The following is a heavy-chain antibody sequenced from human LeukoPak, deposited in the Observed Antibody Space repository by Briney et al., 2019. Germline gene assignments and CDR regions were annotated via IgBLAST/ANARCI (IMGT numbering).Heavy chain of an antibody. D-gene: IGHD3-22*01. CDR2: IYYSGST. CDR3: ARVMGGYYDSSGYSQYFDY. Sequence: SETLSLTCTVSGGSISSYYWSWIRQPPGKGLEWFGYIYYSGSTNYNPSLMSRVTISVNTSKNQFSLKLSSVTAADTAVYYYARVMGGYYDSSGYSQYFDYWGHGTLVTVSS. CDR1: GGSISSYY. V-gene: IGHV4-59*01. J-gene: IGHJ4*01.